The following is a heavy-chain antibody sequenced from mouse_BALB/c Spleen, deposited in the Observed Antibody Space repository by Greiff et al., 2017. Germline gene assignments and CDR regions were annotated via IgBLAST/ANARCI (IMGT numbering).Heavy chain of an antibody. CDR2: ISSGSSTI. D-gene: IGHD2-10*02. J-gene: IGHJ2*01. V-gene: IGHV5-17*02. Sequence: EVQVVESGGGLVQPGGSRKLSCAASGFTFSSFGMHWVRQAPEKGLEWVAYISSGSSTIYYADTVKGRFTISRDNPKNTLFLQMTSLRSEDTAMYYCARTGYGNYNFFDYWGQGTTLTVSS. CDR1: GFTFSSFG. CDR3: ARTGYGNYNFFDY.